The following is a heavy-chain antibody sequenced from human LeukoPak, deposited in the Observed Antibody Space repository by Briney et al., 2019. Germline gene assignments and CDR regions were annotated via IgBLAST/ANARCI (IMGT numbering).Heavy chain of an antibody. V-gene: IGHV4-59*01. J-gene: IGHJ3*02. Sequence: SETLSLTCTVSGGSISSYYWSWIRQPPGKGLEWIGYIYYSGSTNYNPSLKSRVTISVDTSKNQFSLKLSSVIAADTAVHYCARVSHAFDIWGQGTMVTVSS. CDR1: GGSISSYY. CDR2: IYYSGST. CDR3: ARVSHAFDI.